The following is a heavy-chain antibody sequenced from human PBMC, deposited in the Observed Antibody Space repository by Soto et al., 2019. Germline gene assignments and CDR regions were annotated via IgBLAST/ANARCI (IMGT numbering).Heavy chain of an antibody. V-gene: IGHV2-70*01. CDR3: ARNLRGYSSGWKMNY. Sequence: PTQTLTLTCTFSGFSLSTPGMCVSWILQPPGKALEWLALIDWDDNKYYSTSLKTRLTISKDTSKNLVVLTMTKMDPVDTATYYCARNLRGYSSGWKMNYWGQGTPVTVSS. CDR1: GFSLSTPGMC. CDR2: IDWDDNK. D-gene: IGHD6-19*01. J-gene: IGHJ4*02.